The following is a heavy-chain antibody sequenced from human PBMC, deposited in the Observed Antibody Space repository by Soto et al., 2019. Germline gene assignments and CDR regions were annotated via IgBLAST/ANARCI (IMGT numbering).Heavy chain of an antibody. Sequence: GGSLRLSCAASGFTFSTYGMNWVGQAPGKALDGVSSISSSSSYIYYAASVKGRYTISRDNAKNSLYLQMNSLRAEETAVYYRERTTSGLYDIHAGFDIWGQGTMVTVSS. CDR1: GFTFSTYG. CDR3: ERTTSGLYDIHAGFDI. CDR2: ISSSSSYI. V-gene: IGHV3-21*01. J-gene: IGHJ3*02. D-gene: IGHD2-8*01.